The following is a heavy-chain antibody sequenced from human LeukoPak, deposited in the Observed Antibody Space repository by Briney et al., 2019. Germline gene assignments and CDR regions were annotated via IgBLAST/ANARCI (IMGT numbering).Heavy chain of an antibody. D-gene: IGHD6-13*01. Sequence: GRTLSLSRAASGFTLSSYWTSCVRGAPGKGLEWGANIKQDGSEKYYVDSLKVRSTISRDNPKNSLYLQMHSLRAEDTAVYYCARDQIRIAAAGNPFDHWGQGTLVSVSS. J-gene: IGHJ4*02. CDR2: IKQDGSEK. V-gene: IGHV3-7*03. CDR1: GFTLSSYW. CDR3: ARDQIRIAAAGNPFDH.